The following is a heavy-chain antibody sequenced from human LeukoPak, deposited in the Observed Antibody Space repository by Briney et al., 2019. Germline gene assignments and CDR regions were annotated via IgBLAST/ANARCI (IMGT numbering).Heavy chain of an antibody. CDR2: ISSSSSYI. J-gene: IGHJ5*02. D-gene: IGHD5-12*01. Sequence: PGGSLRLSCAPSGFTFSSYSTNWVRQAPGKGREWVSSISSSSSYIYYADSVKGRFTISRDNAKNSLYLQMNSLRAEDTAVYYCARTRVGYDRHNWFDPWGQGTLATVSA. CDR1: GFTFSSYS. CDR3: ARTRVGYDRHNWFDP. V-gene: IGHV3-21*01.